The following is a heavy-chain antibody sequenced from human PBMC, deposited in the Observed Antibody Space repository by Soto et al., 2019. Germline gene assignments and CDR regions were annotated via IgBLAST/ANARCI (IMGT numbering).Heavy chain of an antibody. J-gene: IGHJ6*03. V-gene: IGHV1-46*03. D-gene: IGHD2-2*01. CDR2: INPSGGST. Sequence: ASVKVSCKASGCTFTSYYMHWLRQAPGQGLEWMGIINPSGGSTSYAQKFQGRVTMTRDTSTSTVYMELSSLRSEDTAVYYCARDHYRIEPAAPYTTYYYYYYMDVWGKGTTVTVSS. CDR3: ARDHYRIEPAAPYTTYYYYYYMDV. CDR1: GCTFTSYY.